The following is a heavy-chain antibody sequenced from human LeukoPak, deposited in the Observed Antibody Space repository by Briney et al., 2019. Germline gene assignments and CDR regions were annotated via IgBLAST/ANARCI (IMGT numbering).Heavy chain of an antibody. V-gene: IGHV4-34*01. CDR3: ARTLYSRDAFDI. CDR1: GGSFSGYY. D-gene: IGHD4-11*01. J-gene: IGHJ3*02. Sequence: SETLSLTCAVYGGSFSGYYWSWIRQPPGKGLEWIGEINHSGSTNYNPSLKSRVTISVDTSKNQFSLKLSSVTAADTAVYYCARTLYSRDAFDIWGQGTMVTVSS. CDR2: INHSGST.